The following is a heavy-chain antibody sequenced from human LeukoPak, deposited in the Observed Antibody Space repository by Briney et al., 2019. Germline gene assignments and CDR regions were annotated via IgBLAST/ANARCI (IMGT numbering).Heavy chain of an antibody. CDR2: ISYGGTNK. J-gene: IGHJ4*02. V-gene: IGHV3-30-3*01. Sequence: GGSLRLSCAASGFTFSSKTMHWVRQAPGKGLEWVAVISYGGTNKYYADSVKGRFTISRDNSKNTLYLQMNSLRAEDTAVYYCVARTDFWGQGTLVTVSS. CDR3: VARTDF. CDR1: GFTFSSKT.